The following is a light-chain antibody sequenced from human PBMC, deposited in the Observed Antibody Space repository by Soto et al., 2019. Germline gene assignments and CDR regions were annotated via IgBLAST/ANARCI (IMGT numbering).Light chain of an antibody. V-gene: IGKV3-15*01. Sequence: EILMQQYPATLSLYQWERSPLSCRASQSVKSNLAWYQKNPGQAQRLISYGASTRATGISARFSVSVSGTEFSLTISSLQSEDFAVYYCQQYNHWPPITLGPGTRLEIK. CDR2: GAS. CDR1: QSVKSN. J-gene: IGKJ5*01. CDR3: QQYNHWPPIT.